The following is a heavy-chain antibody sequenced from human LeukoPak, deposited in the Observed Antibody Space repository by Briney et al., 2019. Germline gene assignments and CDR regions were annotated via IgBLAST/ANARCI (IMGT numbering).Heavy chain of an antibody. V-gene: IGHV1-46*01. J-gene: IGHJ4*02. D-gene: IGHD6-6*01. CDR2: VNPSGETI. CDR3: ASNSTSSYFED. CDR1: GYTFTSYG. Sequence: ASVKVSCKASGYTFTSYGISWVRQAPGQGLEWMGIVNPSGETIRYAQKFQGRVTMTRDMSTTTVYMELSSLTSEDTAMYYCASNSTSSYFEDWGQGTLVTVSS.